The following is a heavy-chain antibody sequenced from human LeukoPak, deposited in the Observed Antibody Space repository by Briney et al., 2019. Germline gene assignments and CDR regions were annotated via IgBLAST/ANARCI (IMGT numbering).Heavy chain of an antibody. V-gene: IGHV3-64*01. Sequence: GGSLRLSCAASGFTFSSYAMHWVRQAPGKGLEHVSTISSNGAGTHYANSVKGRFTISRDNSKKMLYLQMASLRAEDMAVYYCARDKGVGYYFDYWGQGTPVTVSS. J-gene: IGHJ4*02. D-gene: IGHD3-3*01. CDR3: ARDKGVGYYFDY. CDR2: ISSNGAGT. CDR1: GFTFSSYA.